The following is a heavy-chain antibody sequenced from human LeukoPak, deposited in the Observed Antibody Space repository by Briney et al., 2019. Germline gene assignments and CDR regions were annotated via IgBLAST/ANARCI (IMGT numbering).Heavy chain of an antibody. D-gene: IGHD5-18*01. CDR2: MNPNSGNT. Sequence: ASVKVSCKASGYTFTSYGINWVRQATGQGLEWMGWMNPNSGNTGYARKFQGRVTMTRNTSRSTAYMEVSSLRSEDTAVYYCARGNVDTAMVPTYYYYGMDVWGQGTTVTVSS. V-gene: IGHV1-8*01. J-gene: IGHJ6*02. CDR3: ARGNVDTAMVPTYYYYGMDV. CDR1: GYTFTSYG.